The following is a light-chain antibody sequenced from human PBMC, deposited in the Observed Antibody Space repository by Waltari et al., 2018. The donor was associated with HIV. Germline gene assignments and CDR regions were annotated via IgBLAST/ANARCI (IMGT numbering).Light chain of an antibody. J-gene: IGLJ2*01. CDR1: SSDIGAYNF. Sequence: QSALTQPASVSASPGQSITISCIGSSSDIGAYNFVSWYQQRPGKAPKLMIYEVSDRPSGSSNRFSGSKSGITASLTISGLQADDEADYYCASYTRSGILLFGGGTRLTVL. CDR3: ASYTRSGILL. CDR2: EVS. V-gene: IGLV2-14*01.